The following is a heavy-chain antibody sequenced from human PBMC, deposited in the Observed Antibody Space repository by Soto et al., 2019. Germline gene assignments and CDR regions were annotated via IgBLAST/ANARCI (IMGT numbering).Heavy chain of an antibody. CDR2: ISSSGSTI. J-gene: IGHJ6*03. V-gene: IGHV3-11*01. CDR3: ASWDGDYYYYYMDV. Sequence: GGSLRLSCAASGFTFSDYYMSWIRQAPGKGLECVSYISSSGSTIYYADSVKGRFTISRDNSKNSLYLQMNSLRAEDTAVYYCASWDGDYYYYYMDVWGKGTTVTVSS. CDR1: GFTFSDYY. D-gene: IGHD1-26*01.